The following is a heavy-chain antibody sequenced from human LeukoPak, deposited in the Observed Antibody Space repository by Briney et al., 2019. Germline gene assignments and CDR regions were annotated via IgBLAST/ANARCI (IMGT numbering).Heavy chain of an antibody. CDR3: ASGGGNYYYYMDV. Sequence: SVKVSCKASGYTFTSYGISWVRQAPGQGLEWMGGIIPIFGTANYAQKFQGRVTITTDESTSTAYMELSSLRSEDTAVYYCASGGGNYYYYMDVWGKGTTVTVSS. CDR1: GYTFTSYG. D-gene: IGHD3-16*01. CDR2: IIPIFGTA. J-gene: IGHJ6*03. V-gene: IGHV1-69*05.